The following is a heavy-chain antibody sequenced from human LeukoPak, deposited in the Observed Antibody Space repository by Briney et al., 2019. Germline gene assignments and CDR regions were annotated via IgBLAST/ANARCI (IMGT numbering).Heavy chain of an antibody. D-gene: IGHD4-17*01. J-gene: IGHJ4*02. V-gene: IGHV3-66*01. CDR3: AREHYGDYGSFDY. CDR2: IYSGGST. Sequence: GGSLRLSCAASGFTFSNYAMSWVRQAPGKGLEWVSVIYSGGSTYYADSVKGRFTISRDNSKNTLYLQMNSLRAEDTAVYYCAREHYGDYGSFDYWGQGTLVTVSS. CDR1: GFTFSNYA.